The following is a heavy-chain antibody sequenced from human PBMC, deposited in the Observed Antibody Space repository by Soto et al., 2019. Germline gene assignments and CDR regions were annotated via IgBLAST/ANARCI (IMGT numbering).Heavy chain of an antibody. D-gene: IGHD1-1*01. CDR1: VFTFSFYV. V-gene: IGHV3-23*01. CDR2: ISGSGGTT. CDR3: EEVGKNRNPRGCFLS. J-gene: IGHJ5*01. Sequence: PGGSLRLSCTASVFTFSFYVMSWVRQAPGKGRAWVSSISGSGGTTHYTDSVTGRFTLSRAHSKNTMCQQMNSLRAEVTALSYCEEVGKNRNPRGCFLSWG.